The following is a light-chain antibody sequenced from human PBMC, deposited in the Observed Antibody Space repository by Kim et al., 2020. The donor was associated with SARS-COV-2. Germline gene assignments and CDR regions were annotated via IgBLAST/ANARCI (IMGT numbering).Light chain of an antibody. J-gene: IGKJ2*01. Sequence: DIQMTQSPSSPSASLGDRVTITCRASQAISSYLNWYHQKPGQAPKLLIYAASSLQSGVSSRFSGSQSGTDFTLTISSLQPEDFATYYCQQSYTAPYTFGQGTKLEI. CDR2: AAS. CDR1: QAISSY. CDR3: QQSYTAPYT. V-gene: IGKV1-39*01.